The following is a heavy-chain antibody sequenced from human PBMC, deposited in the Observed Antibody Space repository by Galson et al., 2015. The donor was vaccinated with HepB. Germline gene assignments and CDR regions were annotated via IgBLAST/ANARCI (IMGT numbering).Heavy chain of an antibody. V-gene: IGHV3-33*01. CDR3: ARVRGYMAVYDAFDT. CDR1: GFTFSSYG. J-gene: IGHJ3*02. D-gene: IGHD6-19*01. Sequence: SLRLSCAASGFTFSSYGMHWVRQAPGKGLEWVAVIWYDGSNKYYADSVKGRFTISRDNSKNTLYLQMNSLRAEDTAVYYCARVRGYMAVYDAFDTWGQGTMVTVSS. CDR2: IWYDGSNK.